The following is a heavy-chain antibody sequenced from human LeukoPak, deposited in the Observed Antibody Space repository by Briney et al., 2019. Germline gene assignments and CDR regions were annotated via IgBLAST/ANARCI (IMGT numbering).Heavy chain of an antibody. J-gene: IGHJ4*02. D-gene: IGHD3-10*02. V-gene: IGHV4-59*01. CDR3: ARAGASCSFDY. CDR1: GASISSYY. Sequence: SETLSLTCSVSGASISSYYWSWIRQPPGKGLEWIGYLFHSGSTNYSPSLKSRVTISVDTSKNQFSLKLNSVTAADTAVYYCARAGASCSFDYWGQGTLVTVSS. CDR2: LFHSGST.